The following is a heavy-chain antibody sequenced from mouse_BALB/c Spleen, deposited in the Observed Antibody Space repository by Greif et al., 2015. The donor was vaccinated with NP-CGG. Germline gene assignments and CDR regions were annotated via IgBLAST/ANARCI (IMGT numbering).Heavy chain of an antibody. CDR2: ISSGGST. D-gene: IGHD1-2*01. CDR3: ARPITTAPFDY. V-gene: IGHV5-6-5*01. CDR1: GFTFSSYA. Sequence: EVQRVESGGGLVKPGGSLKLSCAASGFTFSSYAMSWVRQTPEKRLEWVASISSGGSTYYPDSVKGRFTISRDNARNILYLQMSSLRSEDTAMYYRARPITTAPFDYWGQGTTLTVSS. J-gene: IGHJ2*01.